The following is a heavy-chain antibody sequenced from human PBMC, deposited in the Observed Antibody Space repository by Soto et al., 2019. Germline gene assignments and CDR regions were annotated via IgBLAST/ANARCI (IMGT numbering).Heavy chain of an antibody. V-gene: IGHV4-39*01. D-gene: IGHD6-19*01. CDR2: ISYSGST. CDR3: MNYKSGWEY. J-gene: IGHJ4*02. Sequence: QLQLQESGPGLVQPSETLSLTCTVSGVSISSRDYYWGWIRQPPGKGLEWIGMISYSGSTYYSPSPKSRVTISADTSNNQLSLRLSSVTAADTAVFHCMNYKSGWEYWGQGTVVTVSS. CDR1: GVSISSRDYY.